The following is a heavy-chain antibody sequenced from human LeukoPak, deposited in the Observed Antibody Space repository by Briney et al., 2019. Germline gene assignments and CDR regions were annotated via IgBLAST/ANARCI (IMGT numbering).Heavy chain of an antibody. V-gene: IGHV3-48*04. CDR2: ISSSGSTI. D-gene: IGHD3-22*01. J-gene: IGHJ4*02. CDR1: GFTFNRFW. CDR3: ARDGGSYYWDSSGYPDY. Sequence: GGSLRLSCGASGFTFNRFWMSWVRQAPGKGLEWVSYISSSGSTIYYADSVKGRFTISRDNAKNSLYLQMNSLRAEDTAVYYCARDGGSYYWDSSGYPDYWGQGTLVTVSS.